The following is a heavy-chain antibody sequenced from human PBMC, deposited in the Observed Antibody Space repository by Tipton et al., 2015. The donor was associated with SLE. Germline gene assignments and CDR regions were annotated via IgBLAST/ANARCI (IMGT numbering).Heavy chain of an antibody. CDR2: IYYSGST. CDR1: GGSISSYY. Sequence: TLSLTCTVSGGSISSYYWSWIRQPPGKGLEWIGYIYYSGSTNYNPSLKSRVTISVDTSKNQFSLKLSSVPAADTAVYYCARPGIGGKDYWGQGTLVTVSS. D-gene: IGHD4-23*01. CDR3: ARPGIGGKDY. J-gene: IGHJ4*02. V-gene: IGHV4-59*01.